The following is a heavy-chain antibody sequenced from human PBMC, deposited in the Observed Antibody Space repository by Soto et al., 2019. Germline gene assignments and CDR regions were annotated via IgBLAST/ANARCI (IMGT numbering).Heavy chain of an antibody. CDR2: VNHIGNT. V-gene: IGHV4-34*01. CDR3: ARRFWSGYRYFDL. D-gene: IGHD3-3*01. Sequence: SETLSLTCTVSGCSLNNYYWNWIRQPPGKGLEWIGEVNHIGNTNYNPSLKSRVTMSIDTSKNQFSLKLRSVTAADTAVFYCARRFWSGYRYFDLWGRGTLVTVSS. J-gene: IGHJ2*01. CDR1: GCSLNNYY.